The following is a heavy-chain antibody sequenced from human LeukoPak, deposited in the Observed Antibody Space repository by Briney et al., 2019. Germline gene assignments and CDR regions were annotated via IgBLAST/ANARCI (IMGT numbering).Heavy chain of an antibody. D-gene: IGHD4-23*01. V-gene: IGHV4-4*07. J-gene: IGHJ4*02. CDR2: IYTTGST. Sequence: SSETLSLTCSVSVDSISSYYWSWIRQPAGKGLEWIGRIYTTGSTTYNPSLKSRLTMSVDTTKNQFSLKLNSVTAADTAVYYCARQASGGGRVPFDYWGQGTLVAVSS. CDR3: ARQASGGGRVPFDY. CDR1: VDSISSYY.